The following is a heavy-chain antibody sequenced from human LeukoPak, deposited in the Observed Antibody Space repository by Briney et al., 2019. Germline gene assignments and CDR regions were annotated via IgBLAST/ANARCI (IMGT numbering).Heavy chain of an antibody. V-gene: IGHV3-23*01. J-gene: IGHJ4*02. Sequence: GGSLRLSCTGSGFTFGDYAISWVRQAPGKGLEWVSAISGSGGSTYYADSVKGRFTISRDNSKNTLYLQMNSLGAEDTAVYYCAKDRWSVGATTDFDYWGQGTLVTVSS. CDR1: GFTFGDYA. CDR3: AKDRWSVGATTDFDY. CDR2: ISGSGGST. D-gene: IGHD1-26*01.